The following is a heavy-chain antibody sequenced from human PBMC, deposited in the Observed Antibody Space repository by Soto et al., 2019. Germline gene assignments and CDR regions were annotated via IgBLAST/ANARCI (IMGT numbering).Heavy chain of an antibody. J-gene: IGHJ4*02. D-gene: IGHD1-7*01. Sequence: SETLSLTCTVSGGSISSGGSYWSWIRQRPGKGLGWIGYVYYSGSFYYNPPLKSRVTISVDTSKNQFSLNLSSVTAADTAVYYCASHITGTEGWPFDYWGQGTLVTVSS. CDR2: VYYSGSF. CDR1: GGSISSGGSY. V-gene: IGHV4-39*01. CDR3: ASHITGTEGWPFDY.